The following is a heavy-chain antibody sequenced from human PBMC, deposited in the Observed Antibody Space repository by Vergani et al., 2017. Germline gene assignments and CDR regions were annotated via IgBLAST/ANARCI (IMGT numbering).Heavy chain of an antibody. J-gene: IGHJ4*02. D-gene: IGHD3-10*01. CDR3: TTDRPNPVLLWFGELVDY. V-gene: IGHV3-15*01. Sequence: EVQLVESGGGLVKPGGSLRLSCAASGFTFSNAWMSWVRQAPGKGLEWVGRIKSKTDGGTTDYAAPVKGRFTISRDDSKNTLYLQMNSLKTEDTAVYYCTTDRPNPVLLWFGELVDYWGQGTLVTVSS. CDR2: IKSKTDGGTT. CDR1: GFTFSNAW.